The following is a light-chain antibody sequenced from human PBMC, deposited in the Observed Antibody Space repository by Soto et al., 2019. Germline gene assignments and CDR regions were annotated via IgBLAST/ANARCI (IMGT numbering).Light chain of an antibody. CDR1: SSNIGAGYD. Sequence: QSVLTQPPSVSGAPGQRVTISCTGSSSNIGAGYDVHWYRQLPGTAPKLLIYGNSNRPSGVPDRFSGSKSGTSASLAITGLQAEDEADYYCQSYDSSLSGPNWVFGGGTKLTVL. CDR3: QSYDSSLSGPNWV. CDR2: GNS. V-gene: IGLV1-40*01. J-gene: IGLJ3*02.